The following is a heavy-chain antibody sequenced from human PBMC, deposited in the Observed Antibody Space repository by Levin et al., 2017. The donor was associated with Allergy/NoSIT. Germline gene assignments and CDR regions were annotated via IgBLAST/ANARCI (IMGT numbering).Heavy chain of an antibody. CDR1: GFTFSDYY. CDR2: ISSSSFYT. V-gene: IGHV3-11*05. J-gene: IGHJ4*02. Sequence: PGGSLRLSCAASGFTFSDYYMNWIRQAPGKGLEWVSYISSSSFYTNYADSVQGRFTISRDDAKNSLYLQMNTLRAEDTAVYYCARGVLGATMARRRLDYWGQGILVTVSS. CDR3: ARGVLGATMARRRLDY. D-gene: IGHD3-10*01.